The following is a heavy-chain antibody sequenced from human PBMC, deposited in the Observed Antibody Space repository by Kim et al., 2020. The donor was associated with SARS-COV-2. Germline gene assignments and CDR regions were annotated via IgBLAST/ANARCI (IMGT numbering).Heavy chain of an antibody. D-gene: IGHD6-13*01. CDR3: ARDSTTFRPMKSSSWYKSNWFDP. CDR2: ISYDGSNK. V-gene: IGHV3-33*05. Sequence: GGSLRLSCAASGFTFSSYGMHWVRQAPGKGLEWVAVISYDGSNKYYADSVKGRFTISRDNSKNTLYLQMNSLRAEDTAVYYCARDSTTFRPMKSSSWYKSNWFDPWGQGTLVTVSS. CDR1: GFTFSSYG. J-gene: IGHJ5*02.